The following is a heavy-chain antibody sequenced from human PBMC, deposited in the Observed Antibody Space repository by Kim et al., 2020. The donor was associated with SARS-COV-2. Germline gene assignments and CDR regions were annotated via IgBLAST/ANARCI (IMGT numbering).Heavy chain of an antibody. V-gene: IGHV3-30-3*01. CDR3: ARCRGGSYYYGMDV. CDR1: GFTFSSYA. D-gene: IGHD1-26*01. Sequence: GGSLRLSCAASGFTFSSYAMHWVRQAPGKGLEWVAVISYDGSNKYYADSVKGRFTISRDNSKNTLYLQMNSLRAEDTAVYYCARCRGGSYYYGMDVWDQG. CDR2: ISYDGSNK. J-gene: IGHJ6*02.